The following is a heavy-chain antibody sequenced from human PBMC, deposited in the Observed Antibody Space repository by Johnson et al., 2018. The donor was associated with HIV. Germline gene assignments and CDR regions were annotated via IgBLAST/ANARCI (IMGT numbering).Heavy chain of an antibody. D-gene: IGHD3-3*01. CDR1: GFIFADYG. V-gene: IGHV3-20*04. J-gene: IGHJ3*01. CDR3: ARDRKYNFWSGYDT. CDR2: LNWNGAST. Sequence: VPLVESGGGVVRPGGSLRLSCAASGFIFADYGMSWVRQVPGQGLEWVSGLNWNGASTGYADSVKGRFTISRDNAEDSLYLQMDSLRAEDTALYYCARDRKYNFWSGYDTWGQGTMVSVSS.